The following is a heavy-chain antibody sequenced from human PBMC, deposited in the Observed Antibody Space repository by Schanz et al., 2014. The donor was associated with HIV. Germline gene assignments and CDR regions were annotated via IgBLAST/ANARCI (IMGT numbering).Heavy chain of an antibody. D-gene: IGHD6-19*01. CDR3: AKMARSVAANTNFDY. J-gene: IGHJ4*02. Sequence: VQLVESGGGVVQPGRSLRLSCVASGFNFNNYGMHWVRQAPGKGLEWVSRINSDGSSTNYADSVKGRLTISRDNAKNTLYLQMNSLRAEDTAVYYCAKMARSVAANTNFDYWGQGTLVTVSS. CDR1: GFNFNNYG. V-gene: IGHV3-74*02. CDR2: INSDGSST.